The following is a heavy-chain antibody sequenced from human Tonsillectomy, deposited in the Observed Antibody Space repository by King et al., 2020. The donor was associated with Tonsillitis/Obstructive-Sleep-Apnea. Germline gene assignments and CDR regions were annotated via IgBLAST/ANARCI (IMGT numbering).Heavy chain of an antibody. CDR2: ISYDGSNK. J-gene: IGHJ1*01. CDR1: GFTFSSYA. D-gene: IGHD4-17*01. CDR3: ARDRDYGDYPIGYFQH. V-gene: IGHV3-30*01. Sequence: VQLVESGGGVVQPGRSLRLSCAASGFTFSSYAMHWVRQAPGKGLEWVAVISYDGSNKYYADSVNGRFTISRDNSKNTLYLQMNSLRAEDTAVYYCARDRDYGDYPIGYFQHWGQGTLVTVSS.